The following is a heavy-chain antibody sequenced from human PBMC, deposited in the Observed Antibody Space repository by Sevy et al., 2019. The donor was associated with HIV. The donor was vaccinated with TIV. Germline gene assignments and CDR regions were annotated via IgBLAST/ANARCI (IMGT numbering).Heavy chain of an antibody. V-gene: IGHV1-18*01. CDR3: ARRGAFDFDTSGFLSP. Sequence: ASVKVSCKASGYTFTSFGISWVRQAPGQGLEWVGWISVYNGKINYAQNFQGRVTMTTDTSTRTAYMELKSLRSDDTAVYYCARRGAFDFDTSGFLSPWGQGTLVTVPS. D-gene: IGHD3-22*01. CDR1: GYTFTSFG. J-gene: IGHJ5*02. CDR2: ISVYNGKI.